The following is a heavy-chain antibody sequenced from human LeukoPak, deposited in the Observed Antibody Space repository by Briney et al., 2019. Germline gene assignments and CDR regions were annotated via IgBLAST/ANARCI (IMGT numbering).Heavy chain of an antibody. CDR3: ARHHRWFDP. V-gene: IGHV4-59*08. CDR2: IYYSGST. J-gene: IGHJ5*02. Sequence: SETLSHTCTVSGGSISSYYWSWIRQPPGKGLEWIGYIYYSGSTNYNPSLKSRVTISVDTSKNQFSLKLSSVTAADTAVYYCARHHRWFDPWGQGTLVTVFS. CDR1: GGSISSYY.